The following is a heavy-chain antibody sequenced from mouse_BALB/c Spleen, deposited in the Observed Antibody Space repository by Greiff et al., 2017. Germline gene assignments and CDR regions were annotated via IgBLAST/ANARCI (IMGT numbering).Heavy chain of an antibody. D-gene: IGHD1-2*01. J-gene: IGHJ1*01. CDR2: IRLKSNNYAT. CDR3: TRVPYGSDWYFDV. CDR1: GFTFSNYW. V-gene: IGHV6-6*02. Sequence: EVKLVESGGGLVQPGGSMKLSCVASGFTFSNYWMNWVRQSPEKGLEWVAEIRLKSNNYATHYAESVKGRFTISRDDSKSSVYLQMNNLRAEDTGIYYCTRVPYGSDWYFDVWGAGTTVTVSS.